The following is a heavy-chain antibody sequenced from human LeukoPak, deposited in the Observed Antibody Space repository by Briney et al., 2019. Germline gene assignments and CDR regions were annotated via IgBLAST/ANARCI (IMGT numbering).Heavy chain of an antibody. CDR2: IYPNRGGT. D-gene: IGHD3-22*01. V-gene: IGHV1-2*02. CDR1: GYTFTDYY. J-gene: IGHJ4*02. Sequence: ASVKVSCKGSGYTFTDYYMHWVRQAPGQGLEWMGWIYPNRGGTNYAQKFQGRVTMTRDTSINTAYMELSRLRSDDTAVYYCARAYDGSGNLDYWGQGTLVTVSS. CDR3: ARAYDGSGNLDY.